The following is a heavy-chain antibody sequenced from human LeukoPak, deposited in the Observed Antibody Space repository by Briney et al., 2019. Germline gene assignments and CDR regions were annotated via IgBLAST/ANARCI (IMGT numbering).Heavy chain of an antibody. CDR1: GFTFSLSG. CDR3: AKDRIVLVTATFDY. Sequence: GGSLRLSCAASGFTFSLSGIHWVRQAPGKGLEWVAFIQNDGSNKYYADSVKGRFTISRDNSKNTLYLQMNSLRPDDTAMYYCAKDRIVLVTATFDYWGQGTLVTVSS. CDR2: IQNDGSNK. D-gene: IGHD2-21*02. J-gene: IGHJ4*02. V-gene: IGHV3-30*02.